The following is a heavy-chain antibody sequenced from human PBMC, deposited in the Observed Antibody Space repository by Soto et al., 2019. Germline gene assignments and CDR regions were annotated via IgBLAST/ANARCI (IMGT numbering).Heavy chain of an antibody. CDR1: GYTFTSYA. CDR2: INAGNGNT. J-gene: IGHJ6*02. CDR3: GRPMVRGYKYYDCGMDV. D-gene: IGHD3-10*01. Sequence: ASVKVSCKASGYTFTSYAMHWVRQAPGQRLEWMGWINAGNGNTKYSQKFQGRVTITRDTSASTAYMELSSLRSEDTAVYYCGRPMVRGYKYYDCGMDVWGQGTTVTVSS. V-gene: IGHV1-3*01.